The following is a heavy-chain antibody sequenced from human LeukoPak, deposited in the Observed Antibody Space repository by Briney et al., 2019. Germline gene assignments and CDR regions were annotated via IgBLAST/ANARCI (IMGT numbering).Heavy chain of an antibody. CDR1: GFTFSSYA. Sequence: GGSLRLSCAASGFTFSSYAMHWVRQAPGKGLEYVSAISSNGGSTYYANSVKGRFTISRDNSKNTLYLQMGSLRAEDMAVYYCAREGGGYDWTFDIWGQGTMVTVSS. V-gene: IGHV3-64*01. D-gene: IGHD5-12*01. CDR2: ISSNGGST. J-gene: IGHJ3*02. CDR3: AREGGGYDWTFDI.